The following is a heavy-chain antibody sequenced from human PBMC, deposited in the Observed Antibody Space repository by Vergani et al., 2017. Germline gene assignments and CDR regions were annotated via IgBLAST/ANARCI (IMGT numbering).Heavy chain of an antibody. Sequence: QVQLVESGGGVVQPGRSLRPSCAASGFTFSSYGMHWVRQAPGKGLEWVAVISYDGSNKYYADSVKRRFTISRDNSKNTLYLQMNSLRAEDTAVYYCAKDLGWGEAAAGKYYYYYGMDVWGQGTTVTVSS. CDR2: ISYDGSNK. CDR1: GFTFSSYG. CDR3: AKDLGWGEAAAGKYYYYYGMDV. V-gene: IGHV3-30*18. D-gene: IGHD6-13*01. J-gene: IGHJ6*02.